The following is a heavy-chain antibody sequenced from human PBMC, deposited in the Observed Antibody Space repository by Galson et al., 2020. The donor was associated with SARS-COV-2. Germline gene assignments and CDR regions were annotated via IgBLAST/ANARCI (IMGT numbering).Heavy chain of an antibody. D-gene: IGHD6-19*01. CDR1: GGSMNSGSYY. CDR3: RQFALGAVPIDY. Sequence: SKPLSLPCTLSGGSMNSGSYYWTWIRQPAGKGLEWIGHVFITGTTNYNPSLKSRATISLDTSKNQFSLKLTSVTAADTAVYYCRQFALGAVPIDYWGQGTLGTVSS. CDR2: VFITGTT. V-gene: IGHV4-61*09. J-gene: IGHJ4*02.